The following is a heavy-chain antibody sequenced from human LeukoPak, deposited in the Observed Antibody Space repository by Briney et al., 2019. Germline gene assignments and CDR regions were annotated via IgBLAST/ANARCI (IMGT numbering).Heavy chain of an antibody. J-gene: IGHJ4*02. CDR3: TRDLTGTTWSENDY. CDR1: GISVRGSY. CDR2: IYSGDRT. D-gene: IGHD6-13*01. V-gene: IGHV3-53*01. Sequence: GGSLRLSCEVSGISVRGSYKSWVRQAPGKGLEWVSVIYSGDRTYYAESVKGRFTISRDTSKNTLYLQMNNLRADDTARYYCTRDLTGTTWSENDYWGQGTLVTISS.